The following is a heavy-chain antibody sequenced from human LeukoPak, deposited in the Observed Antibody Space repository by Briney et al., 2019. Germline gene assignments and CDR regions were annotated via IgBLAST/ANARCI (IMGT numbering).Heavy chain of an antibody. V-gene: IGHV3-7*01. J-gene: IGHJ4*02. D-gene: IGHD5-24*01. CDR3: ARDRGWLQFDY. CDR1: GFTFSNYW. Sequence: PGGSLRLSCAASGFTFSNYWMNWVRQAPGKGLEWVAIIKEDGSQENYVDSVKGRFTISRDNVKNSVYLQMNSLRAEDTAVYYCARDRGWLQFDYWGQGTLVTVSS. CDR2: IKEDGSQE.